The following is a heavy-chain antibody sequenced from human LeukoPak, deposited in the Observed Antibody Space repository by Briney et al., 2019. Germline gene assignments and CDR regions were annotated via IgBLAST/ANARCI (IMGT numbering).Heavy chain of an antibody. D-gene: IGHD1-26*01. Sequence: ASVKVSCKASGGTFSSYAISWVRQAPGQGLEWMGIINPSGGSTSYAQKFQGRVTMTRDTSTSTVYMELSSLRSEDTAVYYCARTYRGSGSYPAHFDIWGQGTMVTVSS. V-gene: IGHV1-46*01. J-gene: IGHJ3*02. CDR3: ARTYRGSGSYPAHFDI. CDR2: INPSGGST. CDR1: GGTFSSYA.